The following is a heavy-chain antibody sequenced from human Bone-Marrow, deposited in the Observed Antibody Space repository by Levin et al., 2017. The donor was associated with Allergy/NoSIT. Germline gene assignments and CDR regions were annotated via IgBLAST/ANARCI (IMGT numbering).Heavy chain of an antibody. V-gene: IGHV3-30*04. Sequence: GSLRLSCTVSGSTFSRFVMHWVRQAPGKGLEWVAVISHDETSIIYADSVRGRFTISKDNSKSTLYLQMNSLRDEDTAVYYCATAGRTSGYADAFEFWGQGTRVTVSS. CDR1: GSTFSRFV. J-gene: IGHJ3*01. CDR2: ISHDETSI. D-gene: IGHD3-22*01. CDR3: ATAGRTSGYADAFEF.